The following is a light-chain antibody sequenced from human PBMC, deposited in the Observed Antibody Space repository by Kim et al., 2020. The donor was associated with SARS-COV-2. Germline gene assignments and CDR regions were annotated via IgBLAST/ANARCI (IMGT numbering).Light chain of an antibody. CDR3: VTWDYSLSARV. Sequence: QSVLTQPPSVSAAPGQKVTISCSGSSSNIGKSRVSWYQQFPGTAPKPLIYDNSKRFSGIPDRFSGSQSGTSATLDITGLQTGDEADYYCVTWDYSLSARVFGGGTQLTVL. J-gene: IGLJ3*02. CDR2: DNS. CDR1: SSNIGKSR. V-gene: IGLV1-51*01.